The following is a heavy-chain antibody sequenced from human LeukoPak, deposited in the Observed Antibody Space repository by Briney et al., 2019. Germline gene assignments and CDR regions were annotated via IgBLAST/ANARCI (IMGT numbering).Heavy chain of an antibody. V-gene: IGHV3-48*03. Sequence: GGSLRLSCAASGFTFSSYEMNWVRKAPGKGLEWVSYISSSGSTIYYADSVKGRFTISRDNAKNSLYLQMNSLRAEDTAVYYCARDPGYSYGHNFDYWGQGTLVTVSS. CDR1: GFTFSSYE. D-gene: IGHD5-18*01. CDR3: ARDPGYSYGHNFDY. J-gene: IGHJ4*02. CDR2: ISSSGSTI.